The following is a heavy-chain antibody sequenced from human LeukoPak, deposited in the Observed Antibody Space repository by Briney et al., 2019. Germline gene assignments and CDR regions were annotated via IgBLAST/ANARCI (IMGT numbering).Heavy chain of an antibody. J-gene: IGHJ4*02. Sequence: ASVKVSCKASGYIFTSYGITWVRQAPGQGLEWMGRITTFNDRTVLAEKFRARITMTTDTTTAYMTLRKLRSDDTAVHYCARSGSSSWSSLLDYWGQGSLVIVS. D-gene: IGHD6-13*01. V-gene: IGHV1-18*01. CDR2: ITTFNDRT. CDR1: GYIFTSYG. CDR3: ARSGSSSWSSLLDY.